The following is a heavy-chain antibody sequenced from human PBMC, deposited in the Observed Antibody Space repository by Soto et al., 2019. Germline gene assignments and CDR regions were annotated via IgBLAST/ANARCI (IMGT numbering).Heavy chain of an antibody. D-gene: IGHD6-13*01. CDR3: ARDMGIAAAVTDNWFDP. CDR1: GFTFSSYS. J-gene: IGHJ5*02. V-gene: IGHV3-21*01. CDR2: ISSSSSYI. Sequence: EVQLVESGGGLVKPGGSLRLSCAASGFTFSSYSMNWVRQAPGKGLEWVSSISSSSSYIYYADSVKGRFTISRDNAKNSPYLQMNSLRAEDTAVYYCARDMGIAAAVTDNWFDPWGQGTLVTVSS.